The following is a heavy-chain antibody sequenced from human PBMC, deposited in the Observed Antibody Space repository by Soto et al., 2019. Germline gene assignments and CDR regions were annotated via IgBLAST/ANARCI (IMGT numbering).Heavy chain of an antibody. Sequence: GESLKISCKGSGYSFTSYWISWVRQMPGKGLEWMGRIDPSDSYTNYSPSFQGHVTISADKSISTAYLQWSSLKASDTAMYYCARPGRGGMIGYYYGMDVWGRGTTVTVSS. D-gene: IGHD3-10*01. CDR3: ARPGRGGMIGYYYGMDV. J-gene: IGHJ6*02. V-gene: IGHV5-10-1*01. CDR2: IDPSDSYT. CDR1: GYSFTSYW.